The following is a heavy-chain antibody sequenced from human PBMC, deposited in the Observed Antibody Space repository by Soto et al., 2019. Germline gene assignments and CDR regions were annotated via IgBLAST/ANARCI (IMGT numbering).Heavy chain of an antibody. CDR1: GYNFANFW. D-gene: IGHD2-8*02. V-gene: IGHV5-51*01. CDR3: AAGYSTGLDAFDI. Sequence: GESLKISFKGSGYNFANFWIGWVRQMPGKGLEWMGMIFPGDSDTKNSPSLEGQITMSVDKSDSSAYLQWRSLKASDTAIYYCAAGYSTGLDAFDIWGQGTMVTVSS. J-gene: IGHJ3*02. CDR2: IFPGDSDT.